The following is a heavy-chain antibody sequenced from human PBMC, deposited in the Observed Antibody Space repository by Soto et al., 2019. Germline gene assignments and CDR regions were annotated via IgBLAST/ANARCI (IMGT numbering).Heavy chain of an antibody. J-gene: IGHJ1*01. D-gene: IGHD3-22*01. CDR2: INPNSGGT. CDR1: GYTFTGYY. V-gene: IGHV1-2*04. Sequence: QVQLVQSGAEVKKPGASVKVSCKASGYTFTGYYMHWVRQAPGQGLEWMGWINPNSGGTNYAQKFQGWVTMTRDTSIGTAYMELSRLRSDDTAVYYCAIPNNYYDSSGYQKGRYFQHWGQGTLVTVSS. CDR3: AIPNNYYDSSGYQKGRYFQH.